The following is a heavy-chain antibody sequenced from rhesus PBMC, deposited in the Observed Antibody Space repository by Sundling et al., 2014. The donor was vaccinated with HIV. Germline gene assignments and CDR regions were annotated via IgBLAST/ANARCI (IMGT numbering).Heavy chain of an antibody. CDR2: ISGASTFI. CDR3: TRVRGIAAAGAHFDY. J-gene: IGHJ4*01. CDR1: GFTFSTYG. Sequence: EVQLVESGGGLVQPGGSLRLSCAASGFTFSTYGMSWVRQAPGKGLEWVSSISGASTFIHYADSVKGRFTISRDNAKNSLSLQMNSLRAEDTAVYYCTRVRGIAAAGAHFDYWGQGVLVTVAS. V-gene: IGHV3-136*01. D-gene: IGHD6-25*01.